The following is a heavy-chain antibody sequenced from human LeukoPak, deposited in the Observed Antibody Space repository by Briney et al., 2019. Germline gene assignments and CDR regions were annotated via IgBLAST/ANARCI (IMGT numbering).Heavy chain of an antibody. V-gene: IGHV4-61*05. CDR1: GGSISSSSYY. D-gene: IGHD3-10*01. CDR2: INYSGST. J-gene: IGHJ4*02. CDR3: ASSPGVYFDY. Sequence: SETLSLTCTVSGGSISSSSYYWGWIRQPPGKGLECIGYINYSGSTNYNPSLKSRVTISVDTSKNQFSLKLSSVTAADTAVYYCASSPGVYFDYWGQGTLVTVSS.